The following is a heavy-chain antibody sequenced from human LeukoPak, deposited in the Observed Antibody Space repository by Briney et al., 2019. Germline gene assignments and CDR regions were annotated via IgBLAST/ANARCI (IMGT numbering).Heavy chain of an antibody. V-gene: IGHV3-23*01. J-gene: IGHJ6*03. CDR3: ARRYSMDV. CDR1: GFTFSDYA. D-gene: IGHD1-14*01. Sequence: GGSLRLSCAASGFTFSDYAMNWVRQAPGKGLEWVSSISDNGGSTYYADSVKGRFTISRDNSKNTLYLQMNSLRAEDTAVYYCARRYSMDVWGKGTTVTVSS. CDR2: ISDNGGST.